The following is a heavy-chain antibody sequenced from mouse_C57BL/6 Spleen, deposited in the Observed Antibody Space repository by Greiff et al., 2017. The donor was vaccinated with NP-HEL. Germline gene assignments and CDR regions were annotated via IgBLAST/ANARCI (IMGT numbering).Heavy chain of an antibody. Sequence: EVQVVESGGGLVQPGGSLKLSCAASGFTFSDYGMAWVRQAPRKGPEWVAFISNLAYSIYYADTVTGRFTISRENAKNTLYLEMSSLRSEDTAMYYCARLYGNYSWFAYWGQGTLVTVSA. CDR3: ARLYGNYSWFAY. V-gene: IGHV5-15*01. CDR2: ISNLAYSI. J-gene: IGHJ3*01. D-gene: IGHD2-1*01. CDR1: GFTFSDYG.